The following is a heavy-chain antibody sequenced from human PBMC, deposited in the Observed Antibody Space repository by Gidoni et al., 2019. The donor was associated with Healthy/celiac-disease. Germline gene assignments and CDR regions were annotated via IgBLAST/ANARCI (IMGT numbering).Heavy chain of an antibody. D-gene: IGHD1-26*01. V-gene: IGHV3-30*03. CDR3: ARDRKWELLYF. CDR1: GFTFSSYG. J-gene: IGHJ4*01. Sequence: QVQLVESGGGVVQPGRSLRLSCEASGFTFSSYGMHWVRQAPGKGLEWVAIISSDGGSKYYADSVKDRFTISRDNSKNTLYLQMNSLRAEDTAVYYCARDRKWELLYFWGQGTLVTVSS. CDR2: ISSDGGSK.